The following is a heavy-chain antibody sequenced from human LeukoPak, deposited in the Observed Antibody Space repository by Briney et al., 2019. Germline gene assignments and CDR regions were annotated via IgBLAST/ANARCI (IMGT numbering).Heavy chain of an antibody. CDR2: ISGSGGST. CDR1: GFTFSSYA. V-gene: IGHV3-23*01. Sequence: GGYLRLSCAASGFTFSSYAMSWVRQAPGKGLEWVSAISGSGGSTYYADSVKGRFTISRDNSKNTLYMQMNSLRAQDTVLYYCAKDLRHSNDWFDPWGEGTLVTVSS. J-gene: IGHJ5*02. CDR3: AKDLRHSNDWFDP. D-gene: IGHD4-11*01.